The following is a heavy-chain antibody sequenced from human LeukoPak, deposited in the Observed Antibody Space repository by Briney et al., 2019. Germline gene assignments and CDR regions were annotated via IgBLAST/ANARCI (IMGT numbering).Heavy chain of an antibody. J-gene: IGHJ3*02. V-gene: IGHV3-7*01. CDR1: GFTFSSNW. CDR2: IKQDGSQK. CDR3: ASVQSLPLDVFNI. Sequence: GGSLRLSCAASGFTFSSNWMSWVRQAPGKGLEWVANIKQDGSQKYYVDSVKGRFTISRDNAKNSLYLQMDSLRAEDTAVYYCASVQSLPLDVFNIWGQGTMVTVSS. D-gene: IGHD4-11*01.